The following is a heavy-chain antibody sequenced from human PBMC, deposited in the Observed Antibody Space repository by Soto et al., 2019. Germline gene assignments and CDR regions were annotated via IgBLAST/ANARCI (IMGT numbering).Heavy chain of an antibody. CDR3: ASLLSPGDAFDI. CDR2: INHSGST. J-gene: IGHJ3*02. V-gene: IGHV4-34*01. CDR1: GGSFSGYY. Sequence: SETLSLTCAVYGGSFSGYYWSWIRQPPGKGLEWIGEINHSGSTNYNPSLKSRVTISVDTSKNQFSLKLSSVTAADTAVYYCASLLSPGDAFDIWGQGTMVTVSS. D-gene: IGHD3-3*02.